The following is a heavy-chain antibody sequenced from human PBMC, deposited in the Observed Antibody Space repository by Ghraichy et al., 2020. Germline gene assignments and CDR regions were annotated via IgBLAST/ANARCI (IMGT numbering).Heavy chain of an antibody. Sequence: SQTLSLTYTVSGGSISSSSYYWGWIRQPPGKGLEWIGSIYYSGSTYYNPSLKSRVTISVDTSKNQFSLKLSSVTAADTAVYYCARVNSEYSSSSEGHWFDPWGQGPLVTVSS. J-gene: IGHJ5*02. V-gene: IGHV4-39*07. CDR2: IYYSGST. CDR1: GGSISSSSYY. D-gene: IGHD6-6*01. CDR3: ARVNSEYSSSSEGHWFDP.